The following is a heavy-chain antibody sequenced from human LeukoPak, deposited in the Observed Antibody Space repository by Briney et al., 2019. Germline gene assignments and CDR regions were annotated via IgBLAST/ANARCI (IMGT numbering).Heavy chain of an antibody. CDR3: ARAGGFTMVRGAVNNWFDP. CDR1: GGSISSGDYY. V-gene: IGHV4-39*07. CDR2: IYYSGST. D-gene: IGHD3-10*01. Sequence: SETLSLTCTVSGGSISSGDYYWSWIRQPPGKGLEWIGSIYYSGSTYYNPSLKSRVSVSVDTSKNQFSLKLSSVTAADTAVYYCARAGGFTMVRGAVNNWFDPWGQGTLVTVSS. J-gene: IGHJ5*02.